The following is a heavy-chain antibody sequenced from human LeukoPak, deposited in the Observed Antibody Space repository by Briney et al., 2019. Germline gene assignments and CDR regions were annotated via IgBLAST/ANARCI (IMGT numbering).Heavy chain of an antibody. V-gene: IGHV3-66*01. J-gene: IGHJ4*02. CDR3: AREDAGGTYSFDY. Sequence: PGGSLRLSCAVSGFTVSSNFMSWVRQAPGKGRGWVSVIYTSGITYYADSVRGRFTISRDNSKNTLYLQMDSLTAEDTAVYYCAREDAGGTYSFDYWGQGTLVTVSS. CDR2: IYTSGIT. D-gene: IGHD1-26*01. CDR1: GFTVSSNF.